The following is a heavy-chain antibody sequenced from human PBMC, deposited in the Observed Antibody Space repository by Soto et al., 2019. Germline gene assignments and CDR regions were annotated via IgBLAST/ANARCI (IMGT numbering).Heavy chain of an antibody. CDR1: GFMFGSYA. CDR2: ISGSGTDT. Sequence: EVQLLESGGGLVQPGGSLRLSCAASGFMFGSYAMSWVRQAPGKGLEWVSGISGSGTDTYYADAVKGRVIISRDNAKNTLYLQMNGLRAEDTAIYYCAKDLLSSYYYGMDAWGQGTTVTVSS. V-gene: IGHV3-23*01. CDR3: AKDLLSSYYYGMDA. J-gene: IGHJ6*02. D-gene: IGHD3-10*01.